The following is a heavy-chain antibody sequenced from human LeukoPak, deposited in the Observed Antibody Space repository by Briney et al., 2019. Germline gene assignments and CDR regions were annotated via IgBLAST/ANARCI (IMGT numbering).Heavy chain of an antibody. CDR1: GGSISSSNW. Sequence: SETLSLTCAVSGGSISSSNWWSWVRQPPGKGLEWIGAIYHSGSTNYNPSLKSRVTISVDKSKNQFSLKLSSVTAADTAVYYCARVGAVAGNPYYFDYWGQGTLVTVSS. V-gene: IGHV4-4*02. CDR3: ARVGAVAGNPYYFDY. D-gene: IGHD6-19*01. CDR2: IYHSGST. J-gene: IGHJ4*02.